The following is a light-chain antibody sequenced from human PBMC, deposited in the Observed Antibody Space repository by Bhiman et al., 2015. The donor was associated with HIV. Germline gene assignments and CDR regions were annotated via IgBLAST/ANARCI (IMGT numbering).Light chain of an antibody. CDR3: QSYDSSLSGFYV. Sequence: QSVLTQPPSVSAAPGQKVTISCSGSSSNIGNNFVSWYQQFPGTAPKLLIYGNNNRPSGVPDRFFGSKSGTSASLAITGLQAEDEADYYCQSYDSSLSGFYVFGTGTKVTVL. CDR1: SSNIGNNF. CDR2: GNN. J-gene: IGLJ1*01. V-gene: IGLV1-40*01.